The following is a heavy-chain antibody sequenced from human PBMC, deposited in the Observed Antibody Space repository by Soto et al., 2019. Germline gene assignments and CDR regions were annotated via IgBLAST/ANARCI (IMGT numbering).Heavy chain of an antibody. CDR1: GGSISSSSYY. CDR2: IYYSGST. Sequence: QLQLQESGPGLVKPSETLSLTCTVSGGSISSSSYYWGWIRQPPGKGLEWIGSIYYSGSTYYNPSLKSRVTISVDTSKNPFSRKLSSVTAADTAVYYCASIVLVPPNWFDPWGQGTLVTVSS. V-gene: IGHV4-39*01. D-gene: IGHD2-2*01. J-gene: IGHJ5*02. CDR3: ASIVLVPPNWFDP.